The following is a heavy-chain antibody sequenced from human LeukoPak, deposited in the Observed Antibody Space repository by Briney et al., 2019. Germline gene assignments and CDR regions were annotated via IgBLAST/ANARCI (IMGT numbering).Heavy chain of an antibody. CDR1: GFTLSNNY. J-gene: IGHJ4*02. CDR3: TRDLPERY. V-gene: IGHV3-53*01. Sequence: GGSLRLSCAASGFTLSNNYMSWVRQAPGKGLEWVSVIYSGGSTYYADSVKGRFTISRDNSKNTLYLQMNSLRVEDTAVYYCTRDLPERYWGQGTLVTVSS. CDR2: IYSGGST.